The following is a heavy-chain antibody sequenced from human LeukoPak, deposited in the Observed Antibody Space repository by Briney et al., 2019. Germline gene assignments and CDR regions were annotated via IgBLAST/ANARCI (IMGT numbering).Heavy chain of an antibody. CDR1: GFTFS. CDR3: ARDYKYAFDN. Sequence: PGGSLRLSCAASGFTFSMNWVRQAPGTGLEWISYIGIDSGNTNYADSVKGRFTISGDKAKNSLYLQMNSLRVEDTAVYYCARDYKYAFDNWGQGTLVTVSS. D-gene: IGHD5-24*01. J-gene: IGHJ4*02. CDR2: IGIDSGNT. V-gene: IGHV3-48*01.